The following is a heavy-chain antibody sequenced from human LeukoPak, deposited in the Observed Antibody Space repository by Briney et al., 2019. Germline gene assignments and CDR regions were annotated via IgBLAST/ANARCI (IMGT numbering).Heavy chain of an antibody. J-gene: IGHJ6*03. CDR3: AAGCSSTSCYWYYHTDV. Sequence: SETLSLTCAVYGGSFSGYYWSWIRQPPGKGLERIGEINQSGSTNYNPSLKSRVTISVDTSKKQFSLNLSPVTAADTAVYYCAAGCSSTSCYWYYHTDVWGKGTAVTVSS. CDR2: INQSGST. V-gene: IGHV4-34*01. CDR1: GGSFSGYY. D-gene: IGHD2-2*01.